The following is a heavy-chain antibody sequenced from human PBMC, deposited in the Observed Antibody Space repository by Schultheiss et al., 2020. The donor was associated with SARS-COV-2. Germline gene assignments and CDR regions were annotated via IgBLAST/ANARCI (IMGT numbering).Heavy chain of an antibody. J-gene: IGHJ4*02. CDR2: ISGSGGST. V-gene: IGHV3-NL1*01. D-gene: IGHD3-9*01. CDR1: GFTFSSYG. Sequence: GGSLRLSCAASGFTFSSYGMHWVRQAPGKGLEWVSAISGSGGSTYYADSVKGRFTISRDNSKNTLYLQMNSLRAEDTAVYYCARGLPPGGLRYFDSYYFDYWGQGTLVTVSS. CDR3: ARGLPPGGLRYFDSYYFDY.